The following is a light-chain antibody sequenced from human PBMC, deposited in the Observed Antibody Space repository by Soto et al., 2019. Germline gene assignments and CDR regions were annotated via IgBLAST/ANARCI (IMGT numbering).Light chain of an antibody. V-gene: IGKV3D-20*02. CDR3: QQRSKWPIT. Sequence: EIVLTQSPGTLSLSPGERATLSCRASQSVSYTFLAWYQQKPGQAPRLLIHGASTRATDVPDRFSGSGSGADFTLTISSLEPEDFAVYYCQQRSKWPITFGQGTRLEIK. CDR1: QSVSYTF. J-gene: IGKJ5*01. CDR2: GAS.